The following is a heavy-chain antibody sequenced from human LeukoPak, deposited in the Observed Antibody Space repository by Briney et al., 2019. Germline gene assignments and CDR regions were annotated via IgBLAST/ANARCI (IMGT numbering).Heavy chain of an antibody. Sequence: GGSLRPSCAASGFDFSAYEMNWSGKAQGKGLEWVAYFAGSDTTTYYADSVKGRFTISRDNARNSLYLQMNSLRAEDTALYYCTTLGYHLDSWGQGTLVTVSS. J-gene: IGHJ4*02. CDR2: FAGSDTTT. CDR3: TTLGYHLDS. CDR1: GFDFSAYE. V-gene: IGHV3-48*03. D-gene: IGHD3-22*01.